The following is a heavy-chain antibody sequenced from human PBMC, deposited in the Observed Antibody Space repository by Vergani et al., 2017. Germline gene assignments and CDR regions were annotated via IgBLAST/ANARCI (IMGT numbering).Heavy chain of an antibody. D-gene: IGHD6-6*01. Sequence: QVQLQESGPGLVKPSQTLSLTCTVSGGSISSGGYYWSWIRQHPGKGLEWIGEINHSGSTNYNPSLKSRVTISVDTSKNQFSLKLSSVTAADTAVYYCARGWDSSSSVKVGYNWFDPWGQGTLVTVSS. CDR3: ARGWDSSSSVKVGYNWFDP. CDR2: INHSGST. J-gene: IGHJ5*02. CDR1: GGSISSGGYY. V-gene: IGHV4-31*03.